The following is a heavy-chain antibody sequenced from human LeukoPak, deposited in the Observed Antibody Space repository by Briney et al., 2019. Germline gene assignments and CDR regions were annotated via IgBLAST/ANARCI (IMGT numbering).Heavy chain of an antibody. CDR2: IIPIFGTA. D-gene: IGHD6-13*01. V-gene: IGHV1-69*06. CDR3: ARMAAAGTGWYYYYGMDV. J-gene: IGHJ6*04. CDR1: GGTFSSYA. Sequence: GSPVKVSCKASGGTFSSYAISWVRQAPGQGLEWMGGIIPIFGTANYAQKFQGRVTITADKSTSTAYMELSSLRSEDTAVYYCARMAAAGTGWYYYYGMDVWGKGTTVTVSS.